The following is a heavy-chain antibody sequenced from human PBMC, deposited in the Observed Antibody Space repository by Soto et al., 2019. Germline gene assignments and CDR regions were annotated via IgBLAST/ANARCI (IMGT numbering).Heavy chain of an antibody. Sequence: GGSLRLSCAASGFTFSSYGMHWVRQAPGKGLECVSAISGSGGSTYYADSVKGRFTISRDNSKNTLYLQMNSLRAEDTAVYYCAKARERYCSSTSCGNFDYWGQGTLVTVSS. CDR2: ISGSGGST. J-gene: IGHJ4*02. V-gene: IGHV3-23*01. D-gene: IGHD2-2*01. CDR1: GFTFSSYG. CDR3: AKARERYCSSTSCGNFDY.